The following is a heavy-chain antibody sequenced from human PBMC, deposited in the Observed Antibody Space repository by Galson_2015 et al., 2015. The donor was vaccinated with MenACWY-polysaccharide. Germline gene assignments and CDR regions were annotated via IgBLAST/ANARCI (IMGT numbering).Heavy chain of an antibody. CDR1: GFSLRTSGVG. D-gene: IGHD3-10*01. CDR3: AHRMGVAGFDI. J-gene: IGHJ3*02. Sequence: PALVKPTQTLTLTCTVSGFSLRTSGVGVGWIRQPPGKALEWLALIYWDENQGYRPSLKSRLTITKDTSKNQVVLTMTNMTPVDTGTYCAHRMGVAGFDIWGQGTTVIVSS. CDR2: IYWDENQ. V-gene: IGHV2-5*02.